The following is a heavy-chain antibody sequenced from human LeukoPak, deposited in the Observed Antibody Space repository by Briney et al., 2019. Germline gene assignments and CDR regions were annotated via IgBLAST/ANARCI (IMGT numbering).Heavy chain of an antibody. CDR3: ARAKVAGSPNTALGY. V-gene: IGHV4-59*01. D-gene: IGHD5-18*01. CDR2: ICYSGST. Sequence: SETLSLTCTVSGGSISSYYWSWIRQPPGKGLEWIGYICYSGSTNYNPSLKSRVTISVDTSKNQFSLKLSSVTAADTAVYYCARAKVAGSPNTALGYWGQGTLVTVSS. J-gene: IGHJ4*02. CDR1: GGSISSYY.